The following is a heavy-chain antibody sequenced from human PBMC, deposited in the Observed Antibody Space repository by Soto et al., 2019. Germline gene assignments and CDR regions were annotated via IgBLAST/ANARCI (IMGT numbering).Heavy chain of an antibody. Sequence: SETLSLTCTVSGGSISSYYWSWIWLPPGKGLEGIGYIYYSGSTNYNPSLKSRVTISVDTSKNQFSLKLSSVTAADTAVYYCARSTYSGSYSWGQGTLVTVSS. CDR2: IYYSGST. CDR1: GGSISSYY. V-gene: IGHV4-59*01. D-gene: IGHD1-26*01. CDR3: ARSTYSGSYS. J-gene: IGHJ4*02.